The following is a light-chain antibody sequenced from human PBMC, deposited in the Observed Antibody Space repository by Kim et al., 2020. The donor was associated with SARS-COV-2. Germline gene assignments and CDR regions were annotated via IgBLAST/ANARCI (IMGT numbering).Light chain of an antibody. Sequence: DIQMTQSPSTLSAFVGDRVTITCRASQSISSWLAWYQQKPGKAPKFLIYDASSLGSGVPSRFSGSGSGTEFTLTISSLQPHDFATYFCQQYNSYPMTFGQGTKVDIK. CDR3: QQYNSYPMT. V-gene: IGKV1-5*01. CDR1: QSISSW. J-gene: IGKJ1*01. CDR2: DAS.